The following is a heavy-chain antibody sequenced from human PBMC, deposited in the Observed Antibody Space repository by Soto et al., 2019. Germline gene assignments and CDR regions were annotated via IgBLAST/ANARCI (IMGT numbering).Heavy chain of an antibody. V-gene: IGHV3-48*02. CDR1: GFTFSRYT. CDR2: ISSSSNTI. Sequence: EVQLVESGGGLVQPGGSLRLSCIASGFTFSRYTMNWVRQAPGKGLEWISYISSSSNTIYYADSVKGRFSISRDNAENSLYLQMNSLRDEDTAVYFCVRGVITPAGPNWFDPWGQGTLVTVSS. J-gene: IGHJ5*02. CDR3: VRGVITPAGPNWFDP. D-gene: IGHD6-13*01.